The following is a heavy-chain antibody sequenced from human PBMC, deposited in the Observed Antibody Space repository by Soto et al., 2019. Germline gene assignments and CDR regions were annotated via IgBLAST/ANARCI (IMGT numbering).Heavy chain of an antibody. J-gene: IGHJ4*02. V-gene: IGHV3-30*18. CDR2: ISYDGSNK. CDR1: GFTFSSYG. CDR3: AKGYSGYESTLDY. D-gene: IGHD5-12*01. Sequence: QVQLVESGGGVVQPGRSLRLSCAASGFTFSSYGMHWVRQAPGKGLEWVAVISYDGSNKYYADSVKGRFTISRDNSKNTLYLQMNSLRAEDTAVYYCAKGYSGYESTLDYWGQGTLVTVSS.